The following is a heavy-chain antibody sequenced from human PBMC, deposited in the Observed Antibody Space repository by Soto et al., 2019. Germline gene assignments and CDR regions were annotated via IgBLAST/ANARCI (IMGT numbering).Heavy chain of an antibody. J-gene: IGHJ4*02. CDR2: ISSSSSYI. D-gene: IGHD2-21*01. CDR1: RISQSGYS. Sequence: AARRISQSGYSMLRARPDTGKGLEWLSFISSSSSYIYYAHSVKRRFTTSRDNANKLLYLEKDSLRTEDTAVYYCARDGHDCYNAWNYWGQGTLITFSS. CDR3: ARDGHDCYNAWNY. V-gene: IGHV3-21*01.